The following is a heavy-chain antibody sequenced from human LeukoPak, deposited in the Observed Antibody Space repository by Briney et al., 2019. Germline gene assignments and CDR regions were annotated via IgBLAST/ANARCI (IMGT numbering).Heavy chain of an antibody. CDR2: IYYSGST. Sequence: PSETLSLTCTVSGGSISSSSYYWGWIRQPPGKGLEWIGSIYYSGSTYYNPSLKSRVTISVDTSKNQFSLKLSSVTAADTAVYYCARQYSDILTGYHRGELYWYFDLWGRGTLVTVSS. D-gene: IGHD3-9*01. V-gene: IGHV4-39*01. J-gene: IGHJ2*01. CDR1: GGSISSSSYY. CDR3: ARQYSDILTGYHRGELYWYFDL.